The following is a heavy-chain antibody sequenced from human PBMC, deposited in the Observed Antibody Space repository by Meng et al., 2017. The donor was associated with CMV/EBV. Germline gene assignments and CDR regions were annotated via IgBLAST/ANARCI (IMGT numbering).Heavy chain of an antibody. Sequence: QVRLQQGGAGLLKPSEPLSLPCAVYGGSFSGYDWSWIRQPPGKGLEWIGEINHSGSTNYNPSLKSRVTISVDTSKNQFSLKLSSVTAADTAVYYCARGVGGWFDPWGQGTLVTVSS. CDR3: ARGVGGWFDP. J-gene: IGHJ5*02. V-gene: IGHV4-34*01. D-gene: IGHD1-26*01. CDR1: GGSFSGYD. CDR2: INHSGST.